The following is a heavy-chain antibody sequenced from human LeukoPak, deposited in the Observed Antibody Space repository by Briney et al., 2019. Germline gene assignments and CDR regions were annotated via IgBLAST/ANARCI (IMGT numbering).Heavy chain of an antibody. CDR1: GFTFSSYA. CDR2: ISGSGGST. D-gene: IGHD6-13*01. V-gene: IGHV3-23*01. J-gene: IGHJ3*02. CDR3: AKDLTRYSSSCDAFDI. Sequence: GGSLRLSCAASGFTFSSYAMSWVRQAPGRGLEWVSAISGSGGSTYYADSVKGRFTISRDNSKNTLYLQMNSLRAEDTAVYYCAKDLTRYSSSCDAFDIWGQGTMVTVSS.